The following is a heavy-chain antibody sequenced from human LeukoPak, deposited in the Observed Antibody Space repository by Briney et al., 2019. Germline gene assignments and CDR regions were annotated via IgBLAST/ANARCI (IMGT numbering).Heavy chain of an antibody. D-gene: IGHD6-6*01. CDR3: ARGAAARGMMRGSWFDP. Sequence: ASVKVSCKASGYTFTGYYMHWVRQAPGQGLEWMGWINPNSGGTNYAQKFQGRVTMTRDTSISTAYMELSRLRSDDTAVYYCARGAAARGMMRGSWFDPWGQGTLVTVSS. CDR1: GYTFTGYY. J-gene: IGHJ5*02. CDR2: INPNSGGT. V-gene: IGHV1-2*02.